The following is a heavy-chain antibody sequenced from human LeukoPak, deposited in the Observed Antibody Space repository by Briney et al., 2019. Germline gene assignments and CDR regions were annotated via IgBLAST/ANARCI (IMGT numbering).Heavy chain of an antibody. Sequence: PSETLSLTCTVPGGSISSSNYFWGWIRQPPGKGLEWIGTTYYSGIIYYNPSLKSRVTISVDRSKNQFSLSLTSVTVADTAVYYCAGGLVVSIAGDAFDIWGQGTMVTVSS. CDR2: TYYSGII. D-gene: IGHD2-2*01. V-gene: IGHV4-39*01. J-gene: IGHJ3*02. CDR1: GGSISSSNYF. CDR3: AGGLVVSIAGDAFDI.